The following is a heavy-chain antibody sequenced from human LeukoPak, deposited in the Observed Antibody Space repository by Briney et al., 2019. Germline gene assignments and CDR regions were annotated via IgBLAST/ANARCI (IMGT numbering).Heavy chain of an antibody. J-gene: IGHJ4*02. V-gene: IGHV3-9*01. CDR3: AKDKPPGAAAGYFDY. D-gene: IGHD6-13*01. CDR2: ISWNSGSI. Sequence: PGGSLRLSCAASGFTFDDYAMHWVRQAPGKGLEWVSGISWNSGSIGYADSVKGRFTISRGNAKNSLYLQMNSLRAEDTALYYCAKDKPPGAAAGYFDYWGQGTLVTVSS. CDR1: GFTFDDYA.